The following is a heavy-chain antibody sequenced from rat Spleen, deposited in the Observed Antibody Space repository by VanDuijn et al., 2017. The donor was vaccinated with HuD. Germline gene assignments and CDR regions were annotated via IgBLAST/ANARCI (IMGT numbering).Heavy chain of an antibody. CDR3: RRENWKPDY. CDR2: ISTGGGNT. J-gene: IGHJ2*01. D-gene: IGHD4-2*01. V-gene: IGHV5-25*01. Sequence: EVQLVESGGGLVQPGRSLKLSCAASDFTFSDYYMAWVRQAPKKGLEWVASISTGGGNTYYRDSVKGRFTISRDNAKSTLYLQMDSLRSEDTATYFCRRENWKPDYWGQGVMVTVSS. CDR1: DFTFSDYY.